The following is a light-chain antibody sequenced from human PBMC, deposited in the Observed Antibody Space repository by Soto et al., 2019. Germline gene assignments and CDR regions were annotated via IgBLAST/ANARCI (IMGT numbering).Light chain of an antibody. CDR1: QRITNNF. V-gene: IGKV3-20*01. J-gene: IGKJ2*01. Sequence: EIVLTQSPVTLSLSPGERATLSCRASQRITNNFLAWFQQKPGLAPRLLIYGASSRASGIPDRFSGSGSGTYFALTISRLEPEDFAVYYCQQYGRSPFTFGQGTKLQIK. CDR2: GAS. CDR3: QQYGRSPFT.